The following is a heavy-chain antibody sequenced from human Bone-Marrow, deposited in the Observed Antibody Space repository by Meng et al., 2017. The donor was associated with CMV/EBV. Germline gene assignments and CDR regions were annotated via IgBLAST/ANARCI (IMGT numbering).Heavy chain of an antibody. J-gene: IGHJ6*01. Sequence: GESLKISCAVSGFTFSSYWMHWVRQAPGEGLVWVSRVNTDGSSTNYADSVKGRFTISRDNSKNTLYLQMDSLRAEDTAVYYCAKGGSTSLYYYYGMDVWGQGTTVTGSS. CDR1: GFTFSSYW. CDR2: VNTDGSST. CDR3: AKGGSTSLYYYYGMDV. D-gene: IGHD2-2*01. V-gene: IGHV3-74*01.